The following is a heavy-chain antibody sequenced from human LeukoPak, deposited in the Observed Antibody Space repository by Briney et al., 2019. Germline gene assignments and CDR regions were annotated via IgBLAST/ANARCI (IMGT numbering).Heavy chain of an antibody. CDR2: ISAYNGNT. D-gene: IGHD4-17*01. V-gene: IGHV1-18*01. CDR3: ATYSVQGYGDYGFFGAFDI. Sequence: ASVKVSCKASGYTFTSYSITWVRQAPGQGLEWMGWISAYNGNTNYAQKLQGRVTITADESTSTAYMELSGLRSEDTAVYYCATYSVQGYGDYGFFGAFDIWGQGTMVTVSS. CDR1: GYTFTSYS. J-gene: IGHJ3*02.